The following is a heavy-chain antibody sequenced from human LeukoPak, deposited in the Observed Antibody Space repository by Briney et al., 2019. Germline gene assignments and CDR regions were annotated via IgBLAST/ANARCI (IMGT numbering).Heavy chain of an antibody. CDR2: IYYSGST. V-gene: IGHV4-39*07. CDR3: ARDWVAATQSNWFDP. CDR1: GGSISSSSYY. Sequence: SETLSLTCTVSGGSISSSSYYWGWIRQPPGKGLEWIGSIYYSGSTYYNPSLKSRVTISVDTSKNQFSLKLSSVTAADTAVYYCARDWVAATQSNWFDPWGQGTLVTVSS. D-gene: IGHD2-15*01. J-gene: IGHJ5*02.